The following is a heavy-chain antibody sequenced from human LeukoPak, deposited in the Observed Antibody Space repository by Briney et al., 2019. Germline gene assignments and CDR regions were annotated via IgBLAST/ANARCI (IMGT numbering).Heavy chain of an antibody. J-gene: IGHJ4*02. Sequence: GASVKVSCKASGYTFTGYYMHWVRQAPGQGLEWMGWINPNSGGANYAQKFQGRATMTRDTSISTAYMELSRLRSDDTAVYYCARDPDSVDYGSGSYPDYWGQGTLVTVSS. CDR3: ARDPDSVDYGSGSYPDY. CDR2: INPNSGGA. V-gene: IGHV1-2*02. D-gene: IGHD3-10*01. CDR1: GYTFTGYY.